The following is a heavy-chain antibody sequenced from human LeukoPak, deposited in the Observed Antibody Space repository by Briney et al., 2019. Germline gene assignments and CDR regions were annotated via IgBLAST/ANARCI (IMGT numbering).Heavy chain of an antibody. D-gene: IGHD2-15*01. CDR1: GGSITSYY. CDR3: ARDSEDILSNWFDP. V-gene: IGHV4-4*07. J-gene: IGHJ5*02. Sequence: PSETLSLTCTVSGGSITSYYWSWIRQSAGKGPEWIGRIYSSGSTNYNPSLKSRVTISRDTSKNEVSLNMRSVTAADTAVYYCARDSEDILSNWFDPWGQGILVTVSS. CDR2: IYSSGST.